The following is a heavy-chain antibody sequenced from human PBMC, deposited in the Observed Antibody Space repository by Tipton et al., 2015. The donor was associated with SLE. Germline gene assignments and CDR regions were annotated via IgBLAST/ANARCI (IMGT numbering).Heavy chain of an antibody. Sequence: SLRLSCAASGFIVSSDYMSWIRLAPGRGLEWVSAIYSGGGTFYADSVKGRFTISRDTSKNTLYLQMNSLRDEDTAVYYCAARSGRGWYYFDSWGQGTLVSLSS. CDR2: IYSGGGT. CDR3: AARSGRGWYYFDS. D-gene: IGHD6-19*01. CDR1: GFIVSSDY. J-gene: IGHJ4*02. V-gene: IGHV3-53*05.